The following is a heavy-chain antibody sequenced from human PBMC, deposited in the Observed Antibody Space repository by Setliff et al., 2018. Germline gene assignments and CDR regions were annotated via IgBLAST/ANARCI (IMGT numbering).Heavy chain of an antibody. CDR2: MFPANSDT. V-gene: IGHV5-51*01. CDR3: ARRVSVTGKEFDS. CDR1: GFSFTTDW. J-gene: IGHJ4*02. Sequence: PGESLTLSCKGSGFSFTTDWIAWVRQKPGKGLEWVGIMFPANSDTRYSPSFEGQVTMSADNSINTAYLQWNSLKASDTAIYYCARRVSVTGKEFDSWGQGTQVTVSS. D-gene: IGHD6-19*01.